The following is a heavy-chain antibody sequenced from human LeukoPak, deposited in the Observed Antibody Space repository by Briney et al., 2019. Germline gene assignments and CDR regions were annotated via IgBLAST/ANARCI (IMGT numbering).Heavy chain of an antibody. V-gene: IGHV3-23*01. J-gene: IGHJ3*02. CDR2: ITVSSGTR. Sequence: GGSLRLSCTASGFNFNTYAMTWVRQAPGRGLEWVSSITVSSGTRNYADSMRGRFTISRDNSKNTLYLQMNSLRVEDTAIYYCAKDPNGDHIGAFDSWGQGTLVTVSS. CDR3: AKDPNGDHIGAFDS. CDR1: GFNFNTYA. D-gene: IGHD2-8*01.